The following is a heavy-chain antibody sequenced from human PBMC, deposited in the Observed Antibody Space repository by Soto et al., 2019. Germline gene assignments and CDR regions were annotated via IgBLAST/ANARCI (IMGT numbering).Heavy chain of an antibody. CDR2: IYHSGST. CDR1: GGSISSSNW. Sequence: SETLSLTCAVSGGSISSSNWWSWVRQPPGKGLEWIGEIYHSGSTNYNPSLKSRVTISVDKSKNQFSLKLSSVTPEDTAVYYCARDSPGYGDYVLFDYWGQGTLVTVSS. CDR3: ARDSPGYGDYVLFDY. V-gene: IGHV4-4*02. J-gene: IGHJ4*02. D-gene: IGHD4-17*01.